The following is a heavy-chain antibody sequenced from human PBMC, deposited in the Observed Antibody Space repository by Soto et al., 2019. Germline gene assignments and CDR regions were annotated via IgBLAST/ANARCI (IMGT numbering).Heavy chain of an antibody. D-gene: IGHD6-19*01. J-gene: IGHJ4*02. CDR1: GYTFTHYY. CDR2: INPSGGST. Sequence: QVQLVQSGAEVNKPGASVKVSCKASGYTFTHYYIYWVRQAPGQGLEWMGIINPSGGSTSYAQKFQGRVTMTRDTSTRTAYMDLSRLKSEDSAMYYCVREVGDSSVDYWGQGTLVSVSS. V-gene: IGHV1-46*01. CDR3: VREVGDSSVDY.